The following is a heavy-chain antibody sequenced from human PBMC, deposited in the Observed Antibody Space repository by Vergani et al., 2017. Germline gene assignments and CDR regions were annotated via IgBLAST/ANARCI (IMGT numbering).Heavy chain of an antibody. CDR2: ISGSGGST. CDR3: AKDQVILLWFGELNRGRDAFDI. CDR1: GFTFSSYA. D-gene: IGHD3-10*01. J-gene: IGHJ3*02. Sequence: EVQLLESGGGLVQPGGSLRLSCAASGFTFSSYAMSWVRQAPGKGLEWVSAISGSGGSTYYADSVKGRFTISRDNSKNTLYLQMNSLRAEDTAVYYCAKDQVILLWFGELNRGRDAFDIWGQGKWSPSLQ. V-gene: IGHV3-23*01.